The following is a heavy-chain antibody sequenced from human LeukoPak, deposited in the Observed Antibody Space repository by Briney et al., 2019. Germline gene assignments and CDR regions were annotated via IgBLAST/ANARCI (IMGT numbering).Heavy chain of an antibody. V-gene: IGHV1-69*05. J-gene: IGHJ3*02. CDR1: GGTFSSYA. Sequence: ASVKVSCKASGGTFSSYAISWVRQAPGQGLEWMGGIIPIFGTANYAQKFQGRVTITTDESTSTAYIELSSLRSEDTAVYYCAREGETDITGTRLDIWGQGTMVTVSS. CDR3: AREGETDITGTRLDI. D-gene: IGHD1-7*01. CDR2: IIPIFGTA.